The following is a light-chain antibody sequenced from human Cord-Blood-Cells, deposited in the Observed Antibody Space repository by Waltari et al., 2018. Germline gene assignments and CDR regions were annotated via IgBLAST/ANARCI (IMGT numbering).Light chain of an antibody. CDR3: QQSYSTPLT. J-gene: IGKJ4*01. V-gene: IGKV1-39*01. CDR2: AAY. Sequence: DIHMTQSPSSLSASVGDRVTITCRSSQSISSYLNWYQQKPGKAPKLLIYAAYSLQIGVPSRFSGSGSGTDFTLTISSLQPEDFATYYCQQSYSTPLTFGGGTKVEIK. CDR1: QSISSY.